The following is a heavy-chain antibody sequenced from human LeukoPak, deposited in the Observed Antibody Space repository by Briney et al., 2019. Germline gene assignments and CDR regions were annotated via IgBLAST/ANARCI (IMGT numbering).Heavy chain of an antibody. V-gene: IGHV4-34*01. CDR3: ARGPKQYYDILTGYYRAKYYFDY. D-gene: IGHD3-9*01. CDR1: GGSFSGYY. CDR2: INHSGST. Sequence: PSETLSLTCAVYGGSFSGYYWSWIRQPPGKGLEWIGEINHSGSTNYSPSLKSRVTISVDTSKNQFSLKLSSVTAADTAVYYCARGPKQYYDILTGYYRAKYYFDYWGQGTLVTVSS. J-gene: IGHJ4*02.